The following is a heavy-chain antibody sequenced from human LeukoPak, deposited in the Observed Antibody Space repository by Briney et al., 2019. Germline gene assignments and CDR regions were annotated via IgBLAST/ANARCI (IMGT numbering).Heavy chain of an antibody. CDR1: GFTFSDYP. CDR3: AGGYGFDY. Sequence: GGSLRLSCAASGFTFSDYPMSWIRQAPGKGLEWVSYITGSTYTNYADSVKGRFTISRDNAKKSLYLQMNSLRAEDTAVYYCAGGYGFDYWGQGTLVTVSS. D-gene: IGHD3-16*01. J-gene: IGHJ4*02. CDR2: ITGSTYT. V-gene: IGHV3-11*05.